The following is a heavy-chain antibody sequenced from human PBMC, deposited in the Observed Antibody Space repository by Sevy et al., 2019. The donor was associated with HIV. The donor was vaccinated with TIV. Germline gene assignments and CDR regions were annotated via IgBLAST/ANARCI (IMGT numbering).Heavy chain of an antibody. CDR3: ARLRNYYGSGRDWLDS. V-gene: IGHV5-51*01. Sequence: GESLKISCKGSGYSFTTYWIGWVRQMPGKGLEWLGFIFPGDSETRYSPSFQGQVTISADKSITTAYLQWNSLKASDTATYYCARLRNYYGSGRDWLDSWGQGTQVTVSS. CDR2: IFPGDSET. J-gene: IGHJ5*01. D-gene: IGHD3-10*01. CDR1: GYSFTTYW.